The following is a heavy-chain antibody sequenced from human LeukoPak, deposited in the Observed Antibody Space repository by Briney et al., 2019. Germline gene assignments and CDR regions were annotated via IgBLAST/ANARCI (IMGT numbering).Heavy chain of an antibody. CDR2: IDHSGST. J-gene: IGHJ4*02. CDR1: GGSFSAYK. V-gene: IGHV4-34*01. D-gene: IGHD6-13*01. Sequence: SETLSLTCAVYGGSFSAYKWNWLRQTPGKGLEWIGEIDHSGSTTYNPSLKSRVTISVDTPKNQFSLRLSSVTAADTAVYFCATPVGGIWSFDYWGQGTLVTVSS. CDR3: ATPVGGIWSFDY.